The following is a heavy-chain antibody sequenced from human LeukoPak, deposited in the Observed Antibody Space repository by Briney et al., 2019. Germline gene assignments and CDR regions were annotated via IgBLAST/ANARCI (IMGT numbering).Heavy chain of an antibody. V-gene: IGHV1-69*13. D-gene: IGHD2-15*01. CDR3: ARVRVVVVVAAATRLDY. Sequence: SVKVSCKASGGTFSSYAISWVRQAPGQGLEWMGGIIPIFGTANYAQRFQGRVTITADESTSTAYMELSSLRSEDTAVYYCARVRVVVVVAAATRLDYWGQGTLVTVSS. CDR1: GGTFSSYA. J-gene: IGHJ4*02. CDR2: IIPIFGTA.